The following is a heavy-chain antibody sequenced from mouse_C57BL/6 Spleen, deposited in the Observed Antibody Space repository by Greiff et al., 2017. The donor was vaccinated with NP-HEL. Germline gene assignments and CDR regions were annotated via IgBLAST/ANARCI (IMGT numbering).Heavy chain of an antibody. Sequence: VKLMESGAELVRPGTSVKVSCKASGYAFTNYLIEWVKQRPGQGLEWIGVINPGSGGTNYNEKFKGKATLTADKSSSTAYMQLSSLTSEDSAVYFCARGDYDYDYAMDYWGQGTSVTVSS. CDR2: INPGSGGT. D-gene: IGHD2-4*01. CDR1: GYAFTNYL. CDR3: ARGDYDYDYAMDY. J-gene: IGHJ4*01. V-gene: IGHV1-54*01.